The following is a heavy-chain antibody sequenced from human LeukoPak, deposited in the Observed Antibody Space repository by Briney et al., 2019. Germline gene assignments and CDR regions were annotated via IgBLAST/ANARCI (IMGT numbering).Heavy chain of an antibody. CDR2: MKPNSDNR. J-gene: IGHJ4*02. CDR1: GYTFTSYD. V-gene: IGHV1-8*02. D-gene: IGHD6-13*01. CDR3: ATQGSSSYFFDY. Sequence: ASVKVSCKASGYTFTSYDINWVRQATGQGLEWMGWMKPNSDNRGYAQKFQGRVTMTRDTSTSTVYMELSSLRSEDTAVYYCATQGSSSYFFDYWGQGTLVTVSS.